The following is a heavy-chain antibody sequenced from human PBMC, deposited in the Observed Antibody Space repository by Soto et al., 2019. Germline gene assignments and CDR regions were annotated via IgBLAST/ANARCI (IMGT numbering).Heavy chain of an antibody. CDR3: AKDLGYSYGNSYYDYAMDV. CDR2: VSGGGTST. Sequence: EVQLLESGGGLVQPGGSLRLSCAASGFAFSSFAITWVRRAPGKGLEWVSRVSGGGTSTYYADSVKGRFTISRDNSKNTLVLQMNSLRAEDTAVYYCAKDLGYSYGNSYYDYAMDVWGRGTTVTVSS. V-gene: IGHV3-23*01. J-gene: IGHJ6*02. D-gene: IGHD5-18*01. CDR1: GFAFSSFA.